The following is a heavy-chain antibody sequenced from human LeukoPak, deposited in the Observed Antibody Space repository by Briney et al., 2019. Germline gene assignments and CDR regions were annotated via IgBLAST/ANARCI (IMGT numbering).Heavy chain of an antibody. CDR2: IRSKAYGGTT. V-gene: IGHV3-49*04. CDR3: TREVWPYTMDV. D-gene: IGHD2-8*01. J-gene: IGHJ6*03. CDR1: GFTFGDNA. Sequence: GGSLRLSCTASGFTFGDNAMSWVRQAPGKGLEWVGFIRSKAYGGTTEYAASVKGRFTISRDDSKSTAYLQMNSLKTEDTAVYYCTREVWPYTMDVWGKGTTVTVSS.